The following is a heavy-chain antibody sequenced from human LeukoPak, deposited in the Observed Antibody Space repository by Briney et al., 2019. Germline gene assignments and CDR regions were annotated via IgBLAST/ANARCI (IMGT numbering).Heavy chain of an antibody. J-gene: IGHJ4*02. CDR1: GFTFSSYE. CDR2: ISSSGSTI. CDR3: ARAAYCGGDRYPLDY. D-gene: IGHD2-21*02. Sequence: GGSLRLSCAASGFTFSSYEMNWVRQAPGKGLEWVSYISSSGSTICYADSVKGRFTISRDNAKNSLYLQMNSLRAEDTAVYYCARAAYCGGDRYPLDYWGQGTLVTVSS. V-gene: IGHV3-48*03.